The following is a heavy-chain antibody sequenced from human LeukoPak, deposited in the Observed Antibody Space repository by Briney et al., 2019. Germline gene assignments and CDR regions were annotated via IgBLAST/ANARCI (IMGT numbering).Heavy chain of an antibody. V-gene: IGHV3-33*01. D-gene: IGHD6-25*01. CDR1: GFTFSSYG. Sequence: GGSLRLSCAASGFTFSSYGMHWVRQAPGKGLEWAAVIWYDGSNKYYADSVKGRFTISRDNSKNTLYLQMNSLRAEDTAVYYCARDQRYNYYMDVWGKGTTVTVSS. J-gene: IGHJ6*03. CDR2: IWYDGSNK. CDR3: ARDQRYNYYMDV.